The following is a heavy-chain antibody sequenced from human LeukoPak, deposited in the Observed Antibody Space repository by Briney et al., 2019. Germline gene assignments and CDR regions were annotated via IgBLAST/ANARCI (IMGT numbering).Heavy chain of an antibody. D-gene: IGHD6-13*01. CDR3: ASVTGYSSSWYGVGMDV. V-gene: IGHV3-7*01. CDR1: GFTFTTYW. Sequence: GRSLRLSCAASGFTFTTYWMGWVRQAPGKGLEWVANIKQDGSEQYYVDSVKGRFTISRDNAKNSLYLQMNSLRAEDTAVYYCASVTGYSSSWYGVGMDVWGKGTTVTVSS. J-gene: IGHJ6*04. CDR2: IKQDGSEQ.